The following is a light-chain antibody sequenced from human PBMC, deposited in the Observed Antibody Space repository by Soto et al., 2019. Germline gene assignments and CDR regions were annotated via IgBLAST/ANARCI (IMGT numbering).Light chain of an antibody. J-gene: IGKJ1*01. V-gene: IGKV1-5*03. CDR1: QTISGW. Sequence: DIQMTQSPSTLSASVGDTVTITCRASQTISGWLAWYQQKPGKAPKLLIYRTSTLENGVPSRFSGSGSGTEFTPSISSLQSDDSATYWCQHYNPDSLTWTFGQGTRVEIK. CDR3: QHYNPDSLTWT. CDR2: RTS.